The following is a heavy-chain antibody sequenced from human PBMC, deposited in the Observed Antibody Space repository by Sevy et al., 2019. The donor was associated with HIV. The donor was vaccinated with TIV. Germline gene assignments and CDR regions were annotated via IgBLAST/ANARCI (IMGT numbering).Heavy chain of an antibody. V-gene: IGHV4-31*03. Sequence: SETPSLTCSVSGGSISSHSYYWTWIRQHPGKGLEWIGYIHDSGRTYYNPSLKSRVTISLDTSKNQFSLRLRSVTAADTAVYYCARDHGYSNGWFPYYYYYGMDVWGPGTTVTVSS. CDR3: ARDHGYSNGWFPYYYYYGMDV. J-gene: IGHJ6*02. CDR1: GGSISSHSYY. CDR2: IHDSGRT. D-gene: IGHD6-19*01.